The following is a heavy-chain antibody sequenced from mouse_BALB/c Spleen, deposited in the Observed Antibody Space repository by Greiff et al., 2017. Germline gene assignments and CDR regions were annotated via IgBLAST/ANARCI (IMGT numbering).Heavy chain of an antibody. CDR2: IWSGGST. D-gene: IGHD2-1*01. V-gene: IGHV2-4-1*01. CDR3: ARNFNYGNPAWFAY. J-gene: IGHJ3*01. CDR1: GFSLTSYG. Sequence: VQLQESGPGLVQPSQSLSITCTVSGFSLTSYGVHWVRQSPGKGLEWLGVIWSGGSTDYNAAFISRLSISKDNSKSQVFFKMNSLQADDTAIYYCARNFNYGNPAWFAYWGQGTLVTVSA.